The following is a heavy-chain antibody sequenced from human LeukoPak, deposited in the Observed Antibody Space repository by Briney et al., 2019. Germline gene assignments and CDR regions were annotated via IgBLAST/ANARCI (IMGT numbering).Heavy chain of an antibody. CDR2: INPNSGGT. CDR3: ARGPEDLAVVVTDIEYFLH. CDR1: GYTFTDYD. J-gene: IGHJ1*01. Sequence: GASVKVSCKTSGYTFTDYDMHWVRQAPGQGPEWMGWINPNSGGTNYAQRFQGRVTMTRDTSINTAYMQMRNLRSDDTAVYYCARGPEDLAVVVTDIEYFLHWGQGTLVTVSS. D-gene: IGHD2-21*02. V-gene: IGHV1-2*02.